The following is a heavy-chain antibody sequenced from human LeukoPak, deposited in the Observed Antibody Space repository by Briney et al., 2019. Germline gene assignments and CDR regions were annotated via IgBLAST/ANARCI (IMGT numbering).Heavy chain of an antibody. CDR1: GGSFSGYY. Sequence: SETLSLTCAVYGGSFSGYYWSWIRQPPGKGLEWIGEINHSGSTNYNPSLKSRVTISVDTSKNQFSLKLSSVTAADTAVYYCARSHGEYWGQGTLVTVSS. V-gene: IGHV4-34*01. D-gene: IGHD3-10*01. J-gene: IGHJ4*02. CDR3: ARSHGEY. CDR2: INHSGST.